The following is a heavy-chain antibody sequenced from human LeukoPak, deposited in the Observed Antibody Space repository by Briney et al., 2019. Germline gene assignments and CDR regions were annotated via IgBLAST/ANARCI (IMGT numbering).Heavy chain of an antibody. CDR1: GFTFSSYS. D-gene: IGHD2-2*01. Sequence: GGSLRLSCAASGFTFSSYSMNWVRQAPGKGLEWVSSISSSSSYIYYADSVKGRFTISRDNAKNSLYLQMNSLRAEDTAVYYCARAKGDVVVVPAVNYYYMDVWGKGTTVTVSS. CDR3: ARAKGDVVVVPAVNYYYMDV. V-gene: IGHV3-21*01. J-gene: IGHJ6*03. CDR2: ISSSSSYI.